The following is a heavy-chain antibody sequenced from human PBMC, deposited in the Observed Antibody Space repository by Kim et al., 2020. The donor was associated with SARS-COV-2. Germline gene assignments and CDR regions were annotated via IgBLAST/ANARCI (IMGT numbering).Heavy chain of an antibody. V-gene: IGHV3-33*01. Sequence: ADSVKGRFTITRDDSSNTLYLQMSSLRVDDTAIYYCARGPVGSGNDYWGQGTPVTVSP. D-gene: IGHD3-10*01. CDR3: ARGPVGSGNDY. J-gene: IGHJ4*02.